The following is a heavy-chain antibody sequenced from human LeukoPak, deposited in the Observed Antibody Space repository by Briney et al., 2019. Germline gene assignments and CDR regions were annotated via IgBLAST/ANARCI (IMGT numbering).Heavy chain of an antibody. CDR3: AKDQGIQLWLKYFQH. J-gene: IGHJ1*01. V-gene: IGHV3-23*01. Sequence: GGSLRLSCAASGFTFNNYAMTWVRQAPGKGLEWVSAISGSGGTTLYADSVKGRFTISRDNSKSTLYLQMNSLRAEDTAAYYCAKDQGIQLWLKYFQHWGQGTLVTVSS. CDR1: GFTFNNYA. D-gene: IGHD5-18*01. CDR2: ISGSGGTT.